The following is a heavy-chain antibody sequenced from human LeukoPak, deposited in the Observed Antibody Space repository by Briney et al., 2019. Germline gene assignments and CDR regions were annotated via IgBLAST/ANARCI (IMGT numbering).Heavy chain of an antibody. V-gene: IGHV3-30*02. J-gene: IGHJ4*02. CDR2: IRYDGSNK. CDR3: ARRAGDYSHPYDY. D-gene: IGHD3-22*01. CDR1: GFTFSSYG. Sequence: GGSLRLSCAASGFTFSSYGMHWVRQAPGKGLEWVAFIRYDGSNKYYADSVKGRFTISRDNSKNTLYLQMNSLRAEDTAVYYCARRAGDYSHPYDYWGQGTLGTVSS.